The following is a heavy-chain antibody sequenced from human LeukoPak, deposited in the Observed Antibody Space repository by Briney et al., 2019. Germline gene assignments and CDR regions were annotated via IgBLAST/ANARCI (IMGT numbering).Heavy chain of an antibody. CDR2: INHSGST. J-gene: IGHJ6*02. V-gene: IGHV4-34*01. CDR1: GGSFSGYY. Sequence: SETPSLTCAVYGGSFSGYYWSWIRQPPGKGLEWIGEINHSGSTNYNPSLKSRVTISVDTSKNQFSLKLSSVTAADTAVYYCARTTMVRGVPYGMDVWGQGTTVTVSS. CDR3: ARTTMVRGVPYGMDV. D-gene: IGHD3-10*01.